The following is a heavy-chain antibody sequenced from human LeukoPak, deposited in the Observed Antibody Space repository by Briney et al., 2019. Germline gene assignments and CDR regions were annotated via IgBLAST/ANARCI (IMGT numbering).Heavy chain of an antibody. CDR2: INPNSGGT. V-gene: IGHV1-2*06. CDR1: GYTFTGYY. J-gene: IGHJ4*02. D-gene: IGHD1-26*01. Sequence: ASVKVSCKASGYTFTGYYMHWVRQAPGQGLEWMGRINPNSGGTNYAQKFQGRVTMTRDTSISTAYMELSRLRSDDTAVYYCARDHMWYSGSYSGGGDYWGQGTLVTVSS. CDR3: ARDHMWYSGSYSGGGDY.